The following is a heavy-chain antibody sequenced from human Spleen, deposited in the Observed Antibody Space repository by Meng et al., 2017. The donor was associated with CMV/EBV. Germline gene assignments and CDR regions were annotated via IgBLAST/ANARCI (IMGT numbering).Heavy chain of an antibody. Sequence: QVQLVGSGGGVVQTGRSLRLSCAASGFTFSSYAMHWVRQAPGKGLEWVAVISYDGSNKYYADSVKGRFTISRDNSKNTLYLQMNSLRAEDTAVYYCARGLDYWGQGTLVTVSS. CDR3: ARGLDY. CDR2: ISYDGSNK. CDR1: GFTFSSYA. J-gene: IGHJ4*02. V-gene: IGHV3-30-3*01.